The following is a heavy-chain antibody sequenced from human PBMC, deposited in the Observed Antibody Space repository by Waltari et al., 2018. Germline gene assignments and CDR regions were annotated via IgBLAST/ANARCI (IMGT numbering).Heavy chain of an antibody. CDR1: GFPFNNYW. CDR3: TTNSAWSPGGTY. Sequence: EVQLVESGGGLVQPGGSLRLSCAASGFPFNNYWVGWVRQAPGRGLEWVGYIRPDGTEAYYGGSVKGRFSTSRDNAKNSLYLQMNSLRAEDTALYYCTTNSAWSPGGTYWGQGTLVTVSS. D-gene: IGHD6-19*01. CDR2: IRPDGTEA. J-gene: IGHJ4*02. V-gene: IGHV3-7*01.